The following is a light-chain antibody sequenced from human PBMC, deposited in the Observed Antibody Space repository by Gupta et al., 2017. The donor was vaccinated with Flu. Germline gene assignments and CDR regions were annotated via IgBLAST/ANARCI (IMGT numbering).Light chain of an antibody. CDR1: ISNIGSNP. CDR2: GNS. CDR3: AAWDDSLSGHYV. Sequence: QSVLTQPPSDSGTPGQRVAISSSGSISNIGSNPVTWYQQLPGTAPNLLIYGNSHRHSGGPERFSGSKSGTSASLAISELQSEEGADYYCAAWDDSLSGHYVFGTGTKVTVL. J-gene: IGLJ1*01. V-gene: IGLV1-44*01.